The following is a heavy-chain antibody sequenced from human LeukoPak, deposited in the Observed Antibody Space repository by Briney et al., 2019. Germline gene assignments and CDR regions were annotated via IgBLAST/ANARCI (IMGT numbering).Heavy chain of an antibody. CDR3: ARRSVAGLDY. Sequence: GESLKISCQGSGYNFSNYWIAWVRQMPGKDLEWMGIIYPGDSDTRYSPSFQGQVTISADKSISTAYLQWSSLKASYTAMYYCARRSVAGLDYWGQGTLVAVSS. D-gene: IGHD6-19*01. CDR2: IYPGDSDT. J-gene: IGHJ4*02. V-gene: IGHV5-51*01. CDR1: GYNFSNYW.